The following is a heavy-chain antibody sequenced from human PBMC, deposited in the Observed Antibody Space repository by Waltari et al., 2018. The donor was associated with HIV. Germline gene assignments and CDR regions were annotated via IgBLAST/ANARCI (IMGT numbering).Heavy chain of an antibody. Sequence: QVQLPQWGGGLLRHSETLSLICAVYGGPSSGYHWTWICQPPGKGRDWIGETNDRGSTNYNPPLKSRVTMSIDTAKNEFSLKLSSVTAADTAVYYCARERPMWNYGPGVKYMDVWGQGTTVTVSS. CDR2: TNDRGST. D-gene: IGHD1-7*01. J-gene: IGHJ6*03. CDR1: GGPSSGYH. CDR3: ARERPMWNYGPGVKYMDV. V-gene: IGHV4-34*01.